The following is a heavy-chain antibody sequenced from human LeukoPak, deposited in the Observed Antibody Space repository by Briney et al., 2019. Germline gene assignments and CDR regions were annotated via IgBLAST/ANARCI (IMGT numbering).Heavy chain of an antibody. CDR3: ARSAARTSVFDY. V-gene: IGHV4-4*02. D-gene: IGHD6-6*01. CDR1: GDSMTSNNW. Sequence: SSETLSLTCAVSGDSMTSNNWWSWVRQPPGKGLEWIGDIYHTGRTNYNPSLKSRVTISVDTSKNQFSLKLSSVTAADTAVYYCARSAARTSVFDYWGQGTLVTVSS. J-gene: IGHJ4*02. CDR2: IYHTGRT.